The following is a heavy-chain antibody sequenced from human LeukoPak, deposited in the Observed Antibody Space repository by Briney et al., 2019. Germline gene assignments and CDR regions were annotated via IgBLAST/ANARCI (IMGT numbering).Heavy chain of an antibody. CDR3: ARREYCSSTSCLNY. D-gene: IGHD2-2*01. V-gene: IGHV1-8*03. CDR1: GYTFTSYA. Sequence: ASVKVSCKASGYTFTSYAMNWVRQATGQGLEWMGWMNPNSGNTGYAQKFQGRVTITRNTSISTAYMELSSLRSEDTAVYYYARREYCSSTSCLNYWGQGTLVTVSS. J-gene: IGHJ4*02. CDR2: MNPNSGNT.